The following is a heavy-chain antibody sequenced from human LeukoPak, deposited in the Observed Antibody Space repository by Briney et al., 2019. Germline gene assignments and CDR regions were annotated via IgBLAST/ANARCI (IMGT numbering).Heavy chain of an antibody. J-gene: IGHJ4*02. CDR3: ARGGGYSGYDY. V-gene: IGHV4-34*01. Sequence: SETLSLTCAVYGGSFSGYYWSWIRQPPGKGLEWIGEINHSGSTNYNPSLKSRVTISVDTSKNQFSLNLGSVIAADTAVYYCARGGGYSGYDYWGQGTLVTVSS. D-gene: IGHD5-12*01. CDR2: INHSGST. CDR1: GGSFSGYY.